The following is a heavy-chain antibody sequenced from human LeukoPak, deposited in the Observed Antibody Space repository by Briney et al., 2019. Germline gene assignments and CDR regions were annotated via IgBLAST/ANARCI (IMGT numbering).Heavy chain of an antibody. CDR2: ISYDGSNK. CDR1: GFTFSSYG. Sequence: PGGSLRLSCAASGFTFSSYGMHWVRQAPGKGLEWVAVISYDGSNKYYADSVKGRFTISRDNSKNTLYLQMNSLRAEDTAVYYCAKRGFLNWFDPWGQGTLVTVSS. V-gene: IGHV3-30*18. D-gene: IGHD2-15*01. CDR3: AKRGFLNWFDP. J-gene: IGHJ5*02.